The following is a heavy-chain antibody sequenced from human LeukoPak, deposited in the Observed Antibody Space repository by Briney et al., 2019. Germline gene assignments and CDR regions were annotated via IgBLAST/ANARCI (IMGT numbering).Heavy chain of an antibody. CDR3: ARGCSSGSTSCYDY. J-gene: IGHJ4*02. Sequence: PGRSLRLSCAASGFTFSSYWMHWVRQAPGKGLVWVSRINTDGSSTSYADSVKGRFTISRDNSKNTLYLQMNSLRAEDTAVYYCARGCSSGSTSCYDYWGQGTLVTVSS. CDR2: INTDGSST. V-gene: IGHV3-74*01. CDR1: GFTFSSYW. D-gene: IGHD2-2*01.